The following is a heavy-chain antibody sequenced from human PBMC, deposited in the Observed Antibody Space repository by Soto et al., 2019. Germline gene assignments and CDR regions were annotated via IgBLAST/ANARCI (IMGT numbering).Heavy chain of an antibody. CDR3: ARAPDLDYCSKTSCLYYFYY. Sequence: EVQLLGSGGGLVQPGGSLRLSCVASGFTFSSYVMIWVRQAPGKGLEWVSTINGHGDTTYYAESVKGRFIISRDNSKNSLYLQMNSLKAEATAVYYCARAPDLDYCSKTSCLYYFYYWGQGALVTVSS. J-gene: IGHJ4*02. CDR2: INGHGDTT. D-gene: IGHD2-2*01. V-gene: IGHV3-23*01. CDR1: GFTFSSYV.